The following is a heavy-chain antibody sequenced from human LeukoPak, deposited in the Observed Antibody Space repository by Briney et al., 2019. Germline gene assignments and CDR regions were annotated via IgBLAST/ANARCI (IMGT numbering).Heavy chain of an antibody. CDR2: INPNRGGT. D-gene: IGHD3-22*01. V-gene: IGHV1-2*02. Sequence: ASVKVSCKASGYTFTGYYMHWVRQAPGQGLEWMGWINPNRGGTNYAQKVQGRVTMTRDTSISTAYMELSRLRCDDTAVYYCARVLYYYDSSGYLHFDYWGQGTLVTVSS. CDR3: ARVLYYYDSSGYLHFDY. CDR1: GYTFTGYY. J-gene: IGHJ4*02.